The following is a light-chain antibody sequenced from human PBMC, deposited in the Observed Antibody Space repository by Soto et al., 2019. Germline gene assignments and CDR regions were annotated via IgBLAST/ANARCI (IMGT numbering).Light chain of an antibody. V-gene: IGKV3-11*01. CDR1: QSVSSY. Sequence: EIVLTQSPATLSLSPGERATLSCRASQSVSSYLAWYQQKPGQAPRLLIYDASNRATGIPARFSGSGSGTDFTLXISSXEPEDFAVYXCXQRSNCPLTFGGGTKVEIK. CDR3: XQRSNCPLT. CDR2: DAS. J-gene: IGKJ4*01.